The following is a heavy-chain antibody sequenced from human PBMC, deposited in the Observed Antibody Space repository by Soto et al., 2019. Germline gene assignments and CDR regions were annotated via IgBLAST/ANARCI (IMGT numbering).Heavy chain of an antibody. V-gene: IGHV3-30-3*01. CDR3: ARDRSGSSYYNYYGMDV. CDR2: ISYDGSNK. Sequence: GGSLRLSCAASGFTFSSYAMHWVRQALGKGLEWVAVISYDGSNKYYADSVKGRFTISRDNSKNTLYLQMNSLRAEDTAVYYCARDRSGSSYYNYYGMDVWGQGTTVTVSS. J-gene: IGHJ6*02. CDR1: GFTFSSYA. D-gene: IGHD1-26*01.